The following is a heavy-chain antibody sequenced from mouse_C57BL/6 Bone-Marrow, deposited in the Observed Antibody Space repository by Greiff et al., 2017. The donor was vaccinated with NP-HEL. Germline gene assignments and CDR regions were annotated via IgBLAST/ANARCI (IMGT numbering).Heavy chain of an antibody. CDR2: IDPSDSYT. Sequence: QVQLKQPGAELVMPGASVKLSCKASGYTFTSYWMHWVKQRPGQGLEWIGEIDPSDSYTNYNQKFKGKSTLTVDKSSSTAYMQLSSLTSEDSAVYYCARERTSWDSYFDYWGQGTTLTVSS. J-gene: IGHJ2*01. D-gene: IGHD3-3*01. CDR1: GYTFTSYW. V-gene: IGHV1-69*01. CDR3: ARERTSWDSYFDY.